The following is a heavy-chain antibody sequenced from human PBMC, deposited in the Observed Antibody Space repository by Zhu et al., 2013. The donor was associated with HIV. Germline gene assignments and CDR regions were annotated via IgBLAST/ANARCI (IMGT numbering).Heavy chain of an antibody. V-gene: IGHV1-46*03. J-gene: IGHJ4*02. Sequence: QVQLVQSGAEVKKPGASVKVSCKASGYTFTSYYMHWVRQAPGQGLEWMGIINPSGGSTSYAQKFQGRVTMTRDTSTSTVYMELSSLRSEDTAVYYCARDYYDSSGYLEIKAPKYYFDYWGQGTLVTVSS. CDR2: INPSGGST. D-gene: IGHD3-22*01. CDR3: ARDYYDSSGYLEIKAPKYYFDY. CDR1: GYTFTSYY.